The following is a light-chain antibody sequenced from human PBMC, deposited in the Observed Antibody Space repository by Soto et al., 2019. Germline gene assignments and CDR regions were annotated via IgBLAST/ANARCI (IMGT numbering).Light chain of an antibody. Sequence: EIVMTQSPATLSVSPGERATLSCRASQSVSPNLAWYPQTTGQVPGLLIYASSVRTTGMPARFSGSGSGTEFTLTITSLQSEDFAAYYCPQYDERPPNLSFGGGTKVEIK. CDR1: QSVSPN. J-gene: IGKJ4*01. CDR3: PQYDERPPNLS. CDR2: ASS. V-gene: IGKV3-15*01.